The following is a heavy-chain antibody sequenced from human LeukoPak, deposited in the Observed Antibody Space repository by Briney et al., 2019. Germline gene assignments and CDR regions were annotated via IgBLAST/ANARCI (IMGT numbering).Heavy chain of an antibody. D-gene: IGHD3-22*01. Sequence: GGSLRLSCAASGFTFSSYSMNWVRQAPGKGLEWVSSITSSSSYIYYADSVKGRLTISRDNAKNTLYLQMNSLRAEDTAVYYCARDHGWGDSSGYYIDYWGQGTLVTVSS. J-gene: IGHJ4*02. CDR2: ITSSSSYI. CDR1: GFTFSSYS. CDR3: ARDHGWGDSSGYYIDY. V-gene: IGHV3-21*01.